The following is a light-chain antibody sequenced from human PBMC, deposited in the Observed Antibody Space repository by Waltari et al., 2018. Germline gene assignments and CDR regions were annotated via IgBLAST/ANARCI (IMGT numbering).Light chain of an antibody. CDR2: EVS. Sequence: QSALTQPPSASGSPGQSVTISCTGTSRDVGGYNYFSWYRQHPGKAPELMIFEVSKRPSGVPDRFSGSKSGNTASLTVSGLQAEDEADYYCSSYAGSNSFDVVFGGGTKLTVL. CDR1: SRDVGGYNY. V-gene: IGLV2-8*01. J-gene: IGLJ2*01. CDR3: SSYAGSNSFDVV.